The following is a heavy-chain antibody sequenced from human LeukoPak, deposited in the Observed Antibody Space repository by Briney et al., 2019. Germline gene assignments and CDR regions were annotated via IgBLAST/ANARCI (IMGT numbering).Heavy chain of an antibody. Sequence: SETLSLTCTVSGGSISSGDYYWSWIRQHPGKGLEWIGYIYYSGDTYYNPSLRSRVSISVDTSKNQFSLKLSSVTAADTAMYYCARDYGNNWFDPWGQGTLVTASA. CDR1: GGSISSGDYY. D-gene: IGHD4-17*01. CDR3: ARDYGNNWFDP. J-gene: IGHJ5*02. CDR2: IYYSGDT. V-gene: IGHV4-31*03.